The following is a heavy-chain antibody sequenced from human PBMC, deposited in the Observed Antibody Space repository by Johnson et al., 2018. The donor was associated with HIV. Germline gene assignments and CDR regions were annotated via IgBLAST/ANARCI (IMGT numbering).Heavy chain of an antibody. V-gene: IGHV3-23*04. D-gene: IGHD6-19*01. CDR2: ISGSGGSI. CDR3: ASDQSHAGYSSCWYELGAFDI. J-gene: IGHJ3*02. Sequence: VQLVESGGGLVQPGGSLRLSCAASGFTFSRYAMSWVRQAPGKGLEWVSTISGSGGSIHYADSVKGRVIISRDNSKHTLDLQMHSLSAEDTALSYCASDQSHAGYSSCWYELGAFDIWGQGTMVTVSS. CDR1: GFTFSRYA.